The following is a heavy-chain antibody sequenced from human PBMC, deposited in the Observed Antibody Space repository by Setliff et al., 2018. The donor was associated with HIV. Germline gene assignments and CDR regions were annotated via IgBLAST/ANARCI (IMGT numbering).Heavy chain of an antibody. D-gene: IGHD2-15*01. CDR3: ARVRYCSGGSCYGGEYWFDP. V-gene: IGHV1-46*01. CDR1: GYTFTSYY. Sequence: GASVKVSCKASGYTFTSYYIHWVRQAPGQGLEWMGVIHPSGGSTSYAQSFQDRVTMTRDTSTSTVYMELSSLRSEDTALYYCARVRYCSGGSCYGGEYWFDPWGQGTLVTVSS. J-gene: IGHJ5*02. CDR2: IHPSGGST.